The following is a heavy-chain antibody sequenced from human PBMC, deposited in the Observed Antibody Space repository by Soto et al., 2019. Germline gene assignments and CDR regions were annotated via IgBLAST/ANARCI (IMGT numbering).Heavy chain of an antibody. D-gene: IGHD2-21*02. CDR1: GGSITDYS. Sequence: PSETLSLTCTVSGGSITDYSWVWIRQPAGKGLEWIGRIFSSGSTNYNPSLKGRITMSLDTSKKQFSLKLNSATATDTAVYFCARDQGVVVTADNGFDPWRSG. J-gene: IGHJ5*02. CDR2: IFSSGST. V-gene: IGHV4-4*07. CDR3: ARDQGVVVTADNGFDP.